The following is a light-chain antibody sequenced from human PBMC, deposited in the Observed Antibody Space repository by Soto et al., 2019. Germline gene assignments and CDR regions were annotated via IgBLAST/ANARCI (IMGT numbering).Light chain of an antibody. CDR1: QSISSW. J-gene: IGKJ5*01. CDR3: QQRSNLPPT. CDR2: KAS. V-gene: IGKV1-5*03. Sequence: TPSSATLSSSAGRRFTITCGASQSISSWLAWYQQKPGKAPKLLIYKASSLQSGVPSRFSGSGSGTEFTLTISSLQPDDFAVYYCQQRSNLPPTFGQGTRLEIK.